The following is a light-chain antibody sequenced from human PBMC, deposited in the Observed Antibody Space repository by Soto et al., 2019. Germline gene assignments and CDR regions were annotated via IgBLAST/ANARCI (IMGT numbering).Light chain of an antibody. J-gene: IGKJ1*01. CDR3: QQTYNTPWT. V-gene: IGKV1-39*01. CDR2: AAS. Sequence: DIQMTQSPSSLSASVGARVPITCRARPSISTYLNWYHQKPGKAPKLLIYAASSLQSGVPSRFSGSGSGTDFALTISSLQPEDFATYYCQQTYNTPWTFGQGTKVDIK. CDR1: PSISTY.